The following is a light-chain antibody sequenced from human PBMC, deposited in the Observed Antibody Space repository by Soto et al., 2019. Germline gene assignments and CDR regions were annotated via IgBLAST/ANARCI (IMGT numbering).Light chain of an antibody. CDR3: SSYAGNNNVL. J-gene: IGLJ3*02. CDR1: SSDVGSYNF. CDR2: GVS. V-gene: IGLV2-23*02. Sequence: QSAPTQPASVSGSPGQSITISCSGTSSDVGSYNFVSWYQQHPGKAPKLMIYGVSKRPSGISNRFSGSKSGYTASLTISGLQAEDEADYYCSSYAGNNNVLFGGGTKLTVL.